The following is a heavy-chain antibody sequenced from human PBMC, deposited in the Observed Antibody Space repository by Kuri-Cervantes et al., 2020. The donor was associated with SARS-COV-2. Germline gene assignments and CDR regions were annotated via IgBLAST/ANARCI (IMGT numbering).Heavy chain of an antibody. CDR1: GFTFSSYS. J-gene: IGHJ4*02. CDR3: ASSGNWNDDFDY. CDR2: IKQDGSEK. Sequence: GESLKISCAASGFTFSSYSMNWVRQAPGKGLEWVANIKQDGSEKYYVDSVKGRFTISRDNAKNSLYLQMNSLRAEDTAIYYCASSGNWNDDFDYWGQGTLVTVSS. V-gene: IGHV3-7*01. D-gene: IGHD1-1*01.